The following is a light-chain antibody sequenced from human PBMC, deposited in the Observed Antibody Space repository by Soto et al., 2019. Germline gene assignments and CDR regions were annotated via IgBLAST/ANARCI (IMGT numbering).Light chain of an antibody. CDR2: DVI. Sequence: QSVLTQPASVSGSPGQSITISCTGTSSDVGAYNYVSWYQQHPGKVPKLIIYDVINRPSGVSSRFSGSKSVNTASLTISGLQAEDEADYYCTSYTSSVTLVFGGGTKLTFL. V-gene: IGLV2-14*01. CDR3: TSYTSSVTLV. CDR1: SSDVGAYNY. J-gene: IGLJ3*02.